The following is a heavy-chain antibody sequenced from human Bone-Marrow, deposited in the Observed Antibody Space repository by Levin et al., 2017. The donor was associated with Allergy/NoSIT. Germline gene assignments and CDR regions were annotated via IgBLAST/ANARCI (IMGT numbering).Heavy chain of an antibody. V-gene: IGHV3-7*01. D-gene: IGHD6-13*01. Sequence: GGSLRLSCAASGFTFSSYTMNWVRQVRQAPGKGLEWVANIKQDGSEKYYVDSVKGRFTISRDNAKNALYLQMNSLRAEDTAVYYCARRYSSSWSGFDPWGQGTLVTVSA. CDR3: ARRYSSSWSGFDP. CDR1: GFTFSSYT. CDR2: IKQDGSEK. J-gene: IGHJ5*02.